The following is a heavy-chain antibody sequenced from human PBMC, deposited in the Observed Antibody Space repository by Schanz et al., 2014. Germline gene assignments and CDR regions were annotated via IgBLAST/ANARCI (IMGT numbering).Heavy chain of an antibody. V-gene: IGHV1-18*01. CDR3: ARDRDQWDGNFCDF. Sequence: QVQLVQSGAEVKKPGASVKVSCKASGYTFTSSGFSWVRQAPGQGLEWMGWINGYNAHTNYAQKFQGRVTMTTDTSPSTVYMELRSLRSDDTAVYYCARDRDQWDGNFCDFWGQGTLVTVSS. CDR2: INGYNAHT. CDR1: GYTFTSSG. J-gene: IGHJ4*02. D-gene: IGHD1-26*01.